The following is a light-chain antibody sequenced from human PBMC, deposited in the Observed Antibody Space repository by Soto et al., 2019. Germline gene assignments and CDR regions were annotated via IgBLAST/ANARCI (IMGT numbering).Light chain of an antibody. Sequence: QSVLTQPPSASGTPGQRVTISCSGSSSNIGSNYVYWYQQLPGTAPKLLIYRNNQRPSGVPDRFSVYKSGTSASLAISGLRSEDVVDYYCAAWDDSLSGLVVLGGGTKRTVL. J-gene: IGLJ2*01. CDR2: RNN. CDR3: AAWDDSLSGLVV. V-gene: IGLV1-47*01. CDR1: SSNIGSNY.